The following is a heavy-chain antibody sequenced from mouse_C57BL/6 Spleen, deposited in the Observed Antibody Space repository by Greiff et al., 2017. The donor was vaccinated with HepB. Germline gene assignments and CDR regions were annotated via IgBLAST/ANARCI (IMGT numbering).Heavy chain of an antibody. D-gene: IGHD1-1*02. J-gene: IGHJ2*01. Sequence: QVQLQQSGPELVKPGASVKISCKASGYSFTSYYIHWVKQRPGQGLEWIGWIYPGSGNTKYNEKFKGKATLTADTSSSTAYMQLSSLTSEDSAVYYCARWWDGPHFDYWGQGTTLTVSS. CDR3: ARWWDGPHFDY. CDR2: IYPGSGNT. V-gene: IGHV1-66*01. CDR1: GYSFTSYY.